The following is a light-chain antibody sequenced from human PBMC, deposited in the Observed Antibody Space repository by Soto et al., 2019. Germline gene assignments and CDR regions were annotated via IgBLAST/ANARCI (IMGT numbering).Light chain of an antibody. Sequence: IVVTQSPDSLAVPLGERATINCRSSQSVLFSTNNKNYLAWYQHKQGQPPKLLIYWASARESGVPDRFSGSGSGTDFTLTISSLQAEDVAVYYCQQYYSTPLTFGGGTKVDIK. CDR2: WAS. J-gene: IGKJ4*01. CDR3: QQYYSTPLT. CDR1: QSVLFSTNNKNY. V-gene: IGKV4-1*01.